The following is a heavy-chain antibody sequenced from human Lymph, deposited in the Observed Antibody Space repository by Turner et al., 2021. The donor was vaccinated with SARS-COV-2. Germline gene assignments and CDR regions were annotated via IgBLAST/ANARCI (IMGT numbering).Heavy chain of an antibody. CDR1: GGSISSYY. V-gene: IGHV4-59*01. Sequence: QVQLQESGPGQVKPSDTLSLTCTVSGGSISSYYWSWIRQPPGKGLEWIGYIYYSGSTNYNPSLKSRVNMSVDTSKNMFSLKLGSVTAADTAVYYCVRGFDYWGQGTLVTVSS. CDR2: IYYSGST. J-gene: IGHJ4*02. CDR3: VRGFDY. D-gene: IGHD3-10*01.